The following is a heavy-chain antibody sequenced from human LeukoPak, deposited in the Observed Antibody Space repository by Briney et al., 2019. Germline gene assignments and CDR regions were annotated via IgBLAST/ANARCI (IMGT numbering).Heavy chain of an antibody. CDR2: ISSSSSYT. J-gene: IGHJ4*02. CDR3: ASGPGLYGAYDY. D-gene: IGHD4-17*01. Sequence: KPGGSLRLSCAASGFTFSDYYMSWIRQAPGKGLEWVSYISSSSSYTNYADSVKGRFTISRDNAKNSLYLQMNSLRAEDTAVYYCASGPGLYGAYDYWGQGTLVTVSS. V-gene: IGHV3-11*03. CDR1: GFTFSDYY.